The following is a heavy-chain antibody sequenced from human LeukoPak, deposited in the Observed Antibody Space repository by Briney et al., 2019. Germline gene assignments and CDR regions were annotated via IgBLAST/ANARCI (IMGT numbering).Heavy chain of an antibody. D-gene: IGHD2-15*01. Sequence: GRSLRLSCEAAGFAFSSYSMHWVRQAPGKGLEWVAAIWPDGSNKYYANSVKGRFTISRDNSKNTLYLQMNSLRAEDTAVYYCAKLSGDYFDYWGQGTLVTVSS. J-gene: IGHJ4*02. CDR1: GFAFSSYS. CDR2: IWPDGSNK. CDR3: AKLSGDYFDY. V-gene: IGHV3-33*06.